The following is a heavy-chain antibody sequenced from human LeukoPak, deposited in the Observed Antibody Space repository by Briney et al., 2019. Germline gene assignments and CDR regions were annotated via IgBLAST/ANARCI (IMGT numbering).Heavy chain of an antibody. CDR3: ARARSTTVVTRGVSGY. J-gene: IGHJ4*02. D-gene: IGHD4-23*01. Sequence: GASVKVSCKASGYTFTSYYMHWVRQAPGQGLEWMGIINPSGGSTSYAQKFQGRVTMTRDTSISTAYMELSRLRSDDTAVYCCARARSTTVVTRGVSGYWGQGTLVTVSS. CDR1: GYTFTSYY. V-gene: IGHV1-46*01. CDR2: INPSGGST.